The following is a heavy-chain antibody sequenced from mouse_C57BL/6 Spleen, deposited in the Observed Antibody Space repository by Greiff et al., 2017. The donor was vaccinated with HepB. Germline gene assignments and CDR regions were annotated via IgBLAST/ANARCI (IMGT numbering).Heavy chain of an antibody. CDR3: ARDESYYSNYVGAMDY. V-gene: IGHV5-4*01. Sequence: DVMLVESGGGLVKPGGSLKLSCAASGFTFSSYAMSWVRQTPEKRLEWVATISDGGSYTYYPDNVKGRFTISRDNAKNNLYLQMSHRKSEDTAMYYCARDESYYSNYVGAMDYWGQGTSVTVSS. D-gene: IGHD2-5*01. CDR2: ISDGGSYT. CDR1: GFTFSSYA. J-gene: IGHJ4*01.